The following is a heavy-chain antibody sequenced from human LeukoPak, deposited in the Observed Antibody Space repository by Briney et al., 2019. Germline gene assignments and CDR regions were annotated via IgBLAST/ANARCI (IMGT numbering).Heavy chain of an antibody. D-gene: IGHD6-13*01. CDR3: TRVVAAAGNFDY. V-gene: IGHV3-49*04. CDR2: IRSKAYGGTT. CDR1: GFTFGDYV. J-gene: IGHJ4*02. Sequence: GGSLRLSCTASGFTFGDYVMSWVRQAPGKGLEWVGFIRSKAYGGTTEYAASVKGRFTISRDDSKSIAYLQMNSLKTEDTAVYYCTRVVAAAGNFDYWGQGTLVTVSS.